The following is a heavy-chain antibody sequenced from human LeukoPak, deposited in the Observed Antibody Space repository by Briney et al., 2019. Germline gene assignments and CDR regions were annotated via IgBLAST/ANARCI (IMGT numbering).Heavy chain of an antibody. V-gene: IGHV4-59*07. J-gene: IGHJ5*02. CDR1: SGSISSYY. Sequence: SDTLSLTCTVSSGSISSYYWSWIRQSPGKGLEWTGYIYYSGTTDYNPSLKNRVTISVDTSKNQFSLKLSSVTAADTAVYYCARHLGYCSSTSCYPWFDPWGQGTLVTVSS. D-gene: IGHD2-2*01. CDR3: ARHLGYCSSTSCYPWFDP. CDR2: IYYSGTT.